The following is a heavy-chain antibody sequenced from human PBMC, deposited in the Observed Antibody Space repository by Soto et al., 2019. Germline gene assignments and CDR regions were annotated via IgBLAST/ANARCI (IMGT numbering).Heavy chain of an antibody. CDR3: ARRRCLGVRCYEGNWLDP. CDR1: GDSISNYY. D-gene: IGHD2-8*01. CDR2: IPYTGAT. J-gene: IGHJ5*02. Sequence: QVQLQESGPGLVKPSETLSLTCTVSGDSISNYYWNWVRQPPGKGLEWIGFIPYTGATNYNPYLKSQFPISMETSKNQFTLKLTSVTAADTPLYYCARRRCLGVRCYEGNWLDPWGQGILGTVSS. V-gene: IGHV4-59*08.